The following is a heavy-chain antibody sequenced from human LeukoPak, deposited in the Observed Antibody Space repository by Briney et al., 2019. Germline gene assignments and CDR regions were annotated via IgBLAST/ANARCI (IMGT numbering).Heavy chain of an antibody. CDR1: GGTFSSYA. D-gene: IGHD3-22*01. CDR3: ALRPYYYDSSGSDAFDI. Sequence: GASVKVSCKASGGTFSSYAISWVRQAPGQGLEWMGRIIPILGIANYAQKFQGRVTITADKSTSTAYMELSSLRSEDTAVYYCALRPYYYDSSGSDAFDIWGQGTMVTVSS. CDR2: IIPILGIA. J-gene: IGHJ3*02. V-gene: IGHV1-69*04.